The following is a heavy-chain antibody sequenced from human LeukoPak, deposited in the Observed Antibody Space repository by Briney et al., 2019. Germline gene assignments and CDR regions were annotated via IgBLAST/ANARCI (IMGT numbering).Heavy chain of an antibody. CDR2: IHHSGSTT. J-gene: IGHJ4*02. Sequence: GGSLRLSCAASGFRFSDYAMGCVRQAPGKRLEWVSAIHHSGSTTYYADSVRGRFTISRDNSLNTLFLQMNSLGAEDPAVYYCAKNLNGGTFYYFDSWGQGTLVTVSS. D-gene: IGHD2-8*01. CDR1: GFRFSDYA. CDR3: AKNLNGGTFYYFDS. V-gene: IGHV3-23*05.